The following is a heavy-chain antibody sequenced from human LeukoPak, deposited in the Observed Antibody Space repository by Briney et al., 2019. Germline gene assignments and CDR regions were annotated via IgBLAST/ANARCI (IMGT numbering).Heavy chain of an antibody. Sequence: GGSLRLSCAASGFTFSSYGMNWVRQAPGKGLEWVAVIWYDGSHKYYADSVKGRFTISRDNSKNTLYLQMNSLRAEDTAVFYCGRDQAGGGNYFDYWGQGTLVTVSS. J-gene: IGHJ4*02. V-gene: IGHV3-33*01. CDR2: IWYDGSHK. CDR3: GRDQAGGGNYFDY. CDR1: GFTFSSYG. D-gene: IGHD3-16*01.